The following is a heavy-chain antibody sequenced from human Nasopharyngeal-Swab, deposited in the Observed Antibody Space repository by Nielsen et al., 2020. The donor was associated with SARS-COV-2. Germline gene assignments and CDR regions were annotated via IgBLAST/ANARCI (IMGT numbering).Heavy chain of an antibody. Sequence: GGSLRLSCAASGFTFSNAWMSWVRQAPGKGLEWVGRIKSKTDGGTTDYAAPVKGRFTISRDDSKNTLYLQMNSLKTEDTAVYYCTTEYYDFWSGYQNWFDHWGQGTLVTVSS. V-gene: IGHV3-15*01. CDR2: IKSKTDGGTT. CDR3: TTEYYDFWSGYQNWFDH. CDR1: GFTFSNAW. J-gene: IGHJ5*02. D-gene: IGHD3-3*01.